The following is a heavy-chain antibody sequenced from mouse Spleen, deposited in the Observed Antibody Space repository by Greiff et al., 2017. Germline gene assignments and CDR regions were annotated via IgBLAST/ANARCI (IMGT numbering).Heavy chain of an antibody. J-gene: IGHJ3*01. CDR3: ARITTESFDY. V-gene: IGHV1S81*02. CDR1: GYTFTSYW. D-gene: IGHD2-4*01. Sequence: QVQLQQPGAELVKPGASVKLSCKASGYTFTSYWMHWVKQRPGQGLEWIGEINPSNGRTNYTEKFKSKATLTVDKSSSTAYMQLSSLTSEDSAVYYCARITTESFDYWGQGTLVTVSA. CDR2: INPSNGRT.